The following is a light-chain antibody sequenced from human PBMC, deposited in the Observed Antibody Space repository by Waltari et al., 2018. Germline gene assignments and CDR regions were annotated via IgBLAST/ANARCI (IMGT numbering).Light chain of an antibody. CDR1: HTIRNIN. V-gene: IGKV3-20*01. Sequence: VLTQSPDTLSLSPGERATLSCRASHTIRNINLAWYQQKPGQPPRLLIYELSGRATGIPDRFSASGYGTDFTLTISRLEPEDFAVYYCQHYDNSPRMYTFGQGTKLEIK. CDR3: QHYDNSPRMYT. CDR2: ELS. J-gene: IGKJ2*01.